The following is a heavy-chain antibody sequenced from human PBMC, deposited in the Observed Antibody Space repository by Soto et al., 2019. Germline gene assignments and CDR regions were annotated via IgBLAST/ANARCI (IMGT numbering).Heavy chain of an antibody. Sequence: SVKVSCKASGGTFSSYAISWVRQAPGQGLEWMGGIIPIFGTANYAQKFQGRVTITADESTSTAYMELSSLRSEDTAVYYCGRPGPHGSGSSSGDYYYYGRDVWGQGTTVPVSS. CDR3: GRPGPHGSGSSSGDYYYYGRDV. D-gene: IGHD3-10*01. J-gene: IGHJ6*02. CDR1: GGTFSSYA. CDR2: IIPIFGTA. V-gene: IGHV1-69*13.